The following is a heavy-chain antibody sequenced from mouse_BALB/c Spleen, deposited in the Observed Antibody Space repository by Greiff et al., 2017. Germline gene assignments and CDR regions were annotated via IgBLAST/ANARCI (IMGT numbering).Heavy chain of an antibody. CDR2: INSNGGST. D-gene: IGHD2-4*01. CDR3: ARGGVYDYDAWFAY. CDR1: GFTFSSYG. Sequence: EVMLVESGGGLVQPGGSLKLSCAASGFTFSSYGMSWVRQTPDKRLELVATINSNGGSTYYPDSVKGRFTISRDNAKNTLYLQMSSLKSEDTAMYYCARGGVYDYDAWFAYWGQGTLVTVSA. J-gene: IGHJ3*01. V-gene: IGHV5-6-3*01.